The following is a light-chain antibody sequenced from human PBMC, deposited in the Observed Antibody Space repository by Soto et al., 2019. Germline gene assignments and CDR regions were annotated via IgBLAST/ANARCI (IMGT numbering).Light chain of an antibody. J-gene: IGKJ4*01. CDR3: QQRSNWPLT. CDR1: QRVSSY. Sequence: EIVLTQSPATLSLSPGERVTLSCRASQRVSSYLAWYQQKPGQAPRLLIYAASNRATGIPARFSGSGSGTDFTLTISSLEPEDFAVYYCQQRSNWPLTFGGGTKVEIK. V-gene: IGKV3-11*01. CDR2: AAS.